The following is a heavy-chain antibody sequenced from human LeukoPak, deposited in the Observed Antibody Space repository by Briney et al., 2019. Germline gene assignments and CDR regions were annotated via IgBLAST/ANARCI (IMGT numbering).Heavy chain of an antibody. V-gene: IGHV4-39*01. CDR2: IHYSGII. J-gene: IGHJ2*01. CDR1: GGSISRSSYY. CDR3: ARHQEVDFDL. Sequence: SETLSLTCTVSGGSISRSSYYWGCLRQPPGKGLEWMGSIHYSGIIYYNPSLKSRVTISVDTSKNHFSLKLSSVTAADTAVYYCARHQEVDFDLWGRGTLVTVSS.